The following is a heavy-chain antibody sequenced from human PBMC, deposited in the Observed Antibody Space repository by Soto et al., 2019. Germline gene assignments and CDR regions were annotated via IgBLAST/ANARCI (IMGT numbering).Heavy chain of an antibody. V-gene: IGHV3-9*01. J-gene: IGHJ6*02. D-gene: IGHD6-19*01. CDR1: GFTFDNYA. CDR3: SKDKVRYSSGWYVTYYGMDV. CDR2: ISWNSGSI. Sequence: GGSLRLSCAASGFTFDNYAMHWVRQAPGKGLEWVSGISWNSGSIGYADSVKGGFTISRDNAKNSLYLLMISLRAEDTALYYCSKDKVRYSSGWYVTYYGMDVWGQGTTVTVSS.